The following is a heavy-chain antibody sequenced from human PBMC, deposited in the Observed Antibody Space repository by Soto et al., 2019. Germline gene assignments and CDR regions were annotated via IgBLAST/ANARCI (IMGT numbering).Heavy chain of an antibody. J-gene: IGHJ4*02. Sequence: PGESLKISCKGSGYSFTSYWIGWVRQMPGKGLEWMGIIYPGDSDTRYSPSFQGQVTISADKSISTAYLQWSSLKASDTAMYYCARQGGCSSTRCYPDYFDYWGQGNLVTVSS. D-gene: IGHD2-2*01. V-gene: IGHV5-51*01. CDR2: IYPGDSDT. CDR1: GYSFTSYW. CDR3: ARQGGCSSTRCYPDYFDY.